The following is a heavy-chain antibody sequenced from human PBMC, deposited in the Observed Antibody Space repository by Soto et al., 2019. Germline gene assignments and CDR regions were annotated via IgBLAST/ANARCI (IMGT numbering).Heavy chain of an antibody. J-gene: IGHJ4*02. D-gene: IGHD3-10*01. CDR3: AKGAYGSGTYDC. V-gene: IGHV3-23*01. Sequence: EVQLLEYGGGLVQTGGSLRLSCAASGFTFSNYAMTWVRQSPGKGLEWVSHIIARGGSISYADSVKGRFTISRDNSTSTLYLQMNSLRAEDTATDYCAKGAYGSGTYDCRGQGTLVTVSS. CDR1: GFTFSNYA. CDR2: IIARGGSI.